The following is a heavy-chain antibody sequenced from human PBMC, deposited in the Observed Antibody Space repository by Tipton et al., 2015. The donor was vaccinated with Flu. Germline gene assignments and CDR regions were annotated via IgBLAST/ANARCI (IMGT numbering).Heavy chain of an antibody. J-gene: IGHJ4*02. CDR2: IYHSGSP. V-gene: IGHV4-38-2*02. CDR3: ARDPSLGMPDYFDY. CDR1: GYSISSGYY. Sequence: TLSLTCAVSGYSISSGYYWGWIRQPPGKGLEWIGNIYHSGSPYYNPSLKSRVTISVDTSKNQFSLKLSSVTAADTAVYYCARDPSLGMPDYFDYWGQGILVTASS. D-gene: IGHD2-2*01.